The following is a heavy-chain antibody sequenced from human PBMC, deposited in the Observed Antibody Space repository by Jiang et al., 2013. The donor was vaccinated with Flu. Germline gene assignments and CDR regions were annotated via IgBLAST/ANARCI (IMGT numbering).Heavy chain of an antibody. CDR3: ARLDGSDRDF. J-gene: IGHJ4*02. V-gene: IGHV7-4-1*01. Sequence: QSGSELKRPGASVKISCQTSGYTFTSYSVNWVRQAPGQGLEWMGWIHTYTGSPTYAQDFTGRFVFSVDSSVSTAYLQIGNLKAEDTGIYYCARLDGSDRDFWGQGTQVTVSS. CDR1: GYTFTSYS. CDR2: IHTYTGSP. D-gene: IGHD6-25*01.